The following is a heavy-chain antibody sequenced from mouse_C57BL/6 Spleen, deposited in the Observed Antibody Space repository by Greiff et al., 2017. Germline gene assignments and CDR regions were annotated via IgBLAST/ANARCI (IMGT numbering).Heavy chain of an antibody. D-gene: IGHD2-3*01. CDR1: GYTFTSYW. Sequence: QVQLQQPGAELVRPGSSVKLSCKASGYTFTSYWMDWVKQRPGQGLEWIGNIYPSDSETHYNQKFKDKATLTVDKSSSTDYMQLSSLTSEDSAVYYCARYDGYFMFAYWGQGTLVTVSA. J-gene: IGHJ3*01. CDR3: ARYDGYFMFAY. CDR2: IYPSDSET. V-gene: IGHV1-61*01.